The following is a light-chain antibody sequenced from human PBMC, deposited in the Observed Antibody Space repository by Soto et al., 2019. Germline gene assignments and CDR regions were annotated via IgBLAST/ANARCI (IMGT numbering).Light chain of an antibody. J-gene: IGLJ1*01. Sequence: QSALTQPLSASGSPGQSVTISCTGTISDVGGYNYVAWYQQHPGKAPKLMIYEVNKRPSGVPDRFSGSKSGSTASLTVSGLQAEDEADYYCSSYAGSSTYVFGTGTKLTVL. CDR1: ISDVGGYNY. V-gene: IGLV2-8*01. CDR2: EVN. CDR3: SSYAGSSTYV.